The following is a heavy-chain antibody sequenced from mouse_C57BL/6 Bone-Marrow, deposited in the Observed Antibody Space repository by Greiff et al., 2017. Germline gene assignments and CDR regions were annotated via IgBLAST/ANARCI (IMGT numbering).Heavy chain of an antibody. Sequence: VQLQQSGPELVKPGASVKISCKASGYSFTGYYMNWVKQSPEKSLEWIGEINPSTGGTTYNQKFKATATLTVDNSSSTAYMQHKSLTSKDSAIYYCVRGRDGNYEGYFDYWGQGTTLTVAS. CDR1: GYSFTGYY. D-gene: IGHD2-1*01. J-gene: IGHJ2*01. V-gene: IGHV1-42*01. CDR2: INPSTGGT. CDR3: VRGRDGNYEGYFDY.